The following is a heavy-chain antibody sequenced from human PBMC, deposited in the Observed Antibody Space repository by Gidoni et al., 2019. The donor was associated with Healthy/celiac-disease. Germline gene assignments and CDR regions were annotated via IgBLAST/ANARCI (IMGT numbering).Heavy chain of an antibody. CDR3: ASTIAVAALRY. CDR2: IYSGGST. J-gene: IGHJ4*02. CDR1: GFTVSSNY. Sequence: EVQLVESGGGLVQPGGSLRLSCAASGFTVSSNYMSWVRQAPGKGLEWVSVIYSGGSTYYADSVKGRFTISRDNSKNTLYLQMNSLRAEDTAVYYCASTIAVAALRYWGQGTLVTVSS. V-gene: IGHV3-66*01. D-gene: IGHD6-19*01.